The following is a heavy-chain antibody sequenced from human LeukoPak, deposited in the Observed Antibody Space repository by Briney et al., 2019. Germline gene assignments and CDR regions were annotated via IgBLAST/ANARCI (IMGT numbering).Heavy chain of an antibody. CDR2: IYTSGST. D-gene: IGHD3-10*01. Sequence: PSETLSLTCTVSGGSISSYYWSWIRQPAGKGLEWIGRIYTSGSTNYNPSLKSRVTISLDTSRNQFSLKLNSVTAADTAVYYCAKSNGYGLVDIWGQGTMVTVSS. CDR3: AKSNGYGLVDI. CDR1: GGSISSYY. J-gene: IGHJ3*02. V-gene: IGHV4-4*07.